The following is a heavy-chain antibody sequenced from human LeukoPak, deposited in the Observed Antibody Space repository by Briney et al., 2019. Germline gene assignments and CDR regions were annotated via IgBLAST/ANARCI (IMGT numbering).Heavy chain of an antibody. D-gene: IGHD1-26*01. CDR3: ARVRGSSGSYEYYHYMDV. CDR1: GGSISSGSYY. CDR2: IYTSGST. Sequence: SETLSLTCTVSGGSISSGSYYWSWIRQPAGKGLEWIGRIYTSGSTNYNPSLKSRVTMSVDTSKNQFSLKLSSVTAADTAVYYCARVRGSSGSYEYYHYMDVWGKGTTVTISS. J-gene: IGHJ6*03. V-gene: IGHV4-61*02.